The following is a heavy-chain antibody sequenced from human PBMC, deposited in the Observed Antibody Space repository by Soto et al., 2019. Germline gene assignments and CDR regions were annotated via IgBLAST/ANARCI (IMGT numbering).Heavy chain of an antibody. CDR1: GGSISSTNW. J-gene: IGHJ5*02. V-gene: IGHV4-4*02. Sequence: QVQLQESGPGLVQPSGTLSLTCAVSGGSISSTNWWSWVRQPPGKGLEWIGEIYHSGSTNYNPSLKSRVIISVDKSKNQFSLELSSVTAADTAVYYCARAYDYSSNWFDPWGQGTLVTVSS. D-gene: IGHD4-4*01. CDR3: ARAYDYSSNWFDP. CDR2: IYHSGST.